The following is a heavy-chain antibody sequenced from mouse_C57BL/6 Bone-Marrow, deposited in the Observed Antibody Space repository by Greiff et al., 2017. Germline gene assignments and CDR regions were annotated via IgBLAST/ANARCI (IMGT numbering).Heavy chain of an antibody. D-gene: IGHD1-1*01. CDR3: TRHLYYGSSYWYFDV. Sequence: QVQLQQSGAELVRPGASVTLSCKASGYTFTDYEMHWVKQTPVHGLEWIGALDPETGGTAYNQKFKGKAILTADKSSSAAYMELRSLTSEDSAVYYCTRHLYYGSSYWYFDVWGTGTTVTVSS. CDR1: GYTFTDYE. J-gene: IGHJ1*03. CDR2: LDPETGGT. V-gene: IGHV1-15*01.